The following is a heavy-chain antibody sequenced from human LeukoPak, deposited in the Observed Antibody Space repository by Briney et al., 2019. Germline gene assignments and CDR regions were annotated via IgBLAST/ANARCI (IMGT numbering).Heavy chain of an antibody. V-gene: IGHV3-30*18. Sequence: GGSLRLSCAASGFIFSNYGMHWVRQAPGKGLEWVAVISYDGTNKYYVDSVKGRFTISRDDSKNTLYLQMNSLRAEDTALYYCAKENSITARGKAVFDSWGQGTLVTVSS. CDR3: AKENSITARGKAVFDS. D-gene: IGHD6-6*01. CDR1: GFIFSNYG. J-gene: IGHJ4*02. CDR2: ISYDGTNK.